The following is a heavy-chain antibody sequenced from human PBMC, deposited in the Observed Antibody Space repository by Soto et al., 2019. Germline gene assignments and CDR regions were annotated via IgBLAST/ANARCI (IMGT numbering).Heavy chain of an antibody. D-gene: IGHD3-3*01. J-gene: IGHJ4*02. Sequence: EVQLVESGGGLVQPGRSLRLSCAASGFTFDDYAMHWVRQAPGKGLEWVSGISWNSGTIGYADSVKGRFTISRDNAKNSLYLQMNSLRAEDTALYYWAKDYDFWSGCLDYWGQGTLVTVSS. CDR3: AKDYDFWSGCLDY. CDR1: GFTFDDYA. CDR2: ISWNSGTI. V-gene: IGHV3-9*01.